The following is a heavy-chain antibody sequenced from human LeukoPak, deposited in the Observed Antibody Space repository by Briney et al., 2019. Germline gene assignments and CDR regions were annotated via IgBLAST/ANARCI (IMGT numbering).Heavy chain of an antibody. Sequence: SETLSLTCTVSGGSISSYYWSWIRQPPGKGLEWIGYIYYSGSTNYNPSLKSRVTISVDTSKNQFSLKLSSVTAADTAVYYCARDPLRYLRVGHYDYWGQGTLVAVSS. CDR2: IYYSGST. CDR1: GGSISSYY. D-gene: IGHD3-9*01. V-gene: IGHV4-59*01. CDR3: ARDPLRYLRVGHYDY. J-gene: IGHJ4*02.